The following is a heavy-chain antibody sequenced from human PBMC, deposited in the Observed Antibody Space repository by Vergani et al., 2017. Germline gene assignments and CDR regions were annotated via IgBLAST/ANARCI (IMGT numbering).Heavy chain of an antibody. CDR3: ARAPLERWSRSVYGMDV. D-gene: IGHD2-15*01. J-gene: IGHJ6*02. CDR2: IKQDGSEK. Sequence: EVQLVESGGGLVQPGGSLRLSCAASGFTFSSYWLSWVRQAPGKGLEWVANIKQDGSEKYYVDSVKGRFNISRDNAKNSLYLQMNSLRAEDTAGYYCARAPLERWSRSVYGMDVWGQGTTVTVSS. V-gene: IGHV3-7*01. CDR1: GFTFSSYW.